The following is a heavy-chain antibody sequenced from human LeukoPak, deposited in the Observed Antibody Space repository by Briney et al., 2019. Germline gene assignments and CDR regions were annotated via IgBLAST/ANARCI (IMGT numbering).Heavy chain of an antibody. V-gene: IGHV3-48*01. CDR1: GFTFSSYS. Sequence: PGGSLRLSCAASGFTFSSYSMNWVRQAPGKGLEWVSYISSSSSTIYYADSVKGRFTISRDNAKNSLYLQMNSLKTDDTAVYYCANYGDYQYFDYWGQGTLVTVSS. CDR3: ANYGDYQYFDY. J-gene: IGHJ4*02. CDR2: ISSSSSTI. D-gene: IGHD4-17*01.